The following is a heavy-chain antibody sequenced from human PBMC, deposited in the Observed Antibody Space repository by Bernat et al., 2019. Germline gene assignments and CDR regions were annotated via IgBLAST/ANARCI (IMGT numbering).Heavy chain of an antibody. CDR3: ARQYYDILTGYDL. J-gene: IGHJ2*01. V-gene: IGHV3-11*06. CDR2: ISSSSSYT. D-gene: IGHD3-9*01. CDR1: GFTFSDYY. Sequence: QVQLVESGGGLVKPGGSLRLSCAASGFTFSDYYMTWIRQAPGKGLEWVSYISSSSSYTNYADSVKGRFTISRDNAKNSLYLQMNSLRAEDTAVYYCARQYYDILTGYDLWGRGTLVTVSS.